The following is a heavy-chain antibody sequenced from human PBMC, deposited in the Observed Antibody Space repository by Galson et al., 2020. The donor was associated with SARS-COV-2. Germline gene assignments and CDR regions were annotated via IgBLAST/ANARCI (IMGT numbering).Heavy chain of an antibody. Sequence: GGSLRLSCAASGFTFSSYAMHWVRQAPGKGLEWVAVISYDGSNKYYADSVKGRFTISRDNSKNTLYLQMNSLRAEDTAVYYCARGRQYYDFWSGYYGDAFDIWGQGTMVTVSS. CDR2: ISYDGSNK. V-gene: IGHV3-30*04. CDR1: GFTFSSYA. CDR3: ARGRQYYDFWSGYYGDAFDI. D-gene: IGHD3-3*01. J-gene: IGHJ3*02.